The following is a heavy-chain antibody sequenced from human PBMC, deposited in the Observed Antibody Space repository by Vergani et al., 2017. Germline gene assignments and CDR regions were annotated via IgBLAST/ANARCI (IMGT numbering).Heavy chain of an antibody. J-gene: IGHJ4*02. Sequence: EMQLLESGGGLVQPGGSLRLSCAASGFTFSSYAMSWVRQAPGKGLEWVSAISGSGGSTYYADSVKGRFTISRDNSKNTLYLQMNSLRAEDTAVYYCAQKGTTVTTPFDYWGQGTLVTVSS. CDR2: ISGSGGST. CDR3: AQKGTTVTTPFDY. CDR1: GFTFSSYA. D-gene: IGHD4-17*01. V-gene: IGHV3-23*01.